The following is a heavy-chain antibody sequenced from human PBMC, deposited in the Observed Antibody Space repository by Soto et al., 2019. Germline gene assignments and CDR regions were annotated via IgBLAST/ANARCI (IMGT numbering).Heavy chain of an antibody. CDR2: IYFSGVA. Sequence: SETLSLTCTVSGGSISSYYWSWIRQPPEKGLEWIGYIYFSGVATYNPSLKSRATMSRDTSKNEFSLKLTSVTAADTAIYYCARGDSDLAVSEAAYWGQGTLVTVSS. V-gene: IGHV4-59*01. D-gene: IGHD2-15*01. CDR3: ARGDSDLAVSEAAY. J-gene: IGHJ1*01. CDR1: GGSISSYY.